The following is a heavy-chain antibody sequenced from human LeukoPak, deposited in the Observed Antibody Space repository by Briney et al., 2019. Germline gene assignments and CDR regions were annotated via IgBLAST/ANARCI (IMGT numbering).Heavy chain of an antibody. D-gene: IGHD3-22*01. Sequence: EGSLRLSCAASGFTFSSYSMNWVRQAPGKGLEWVSSISSSSSYIYYADSVKGRFTISRDNAKNSLYLQMNSLRAEDTAVYYCARAGYYYDSSGYYVMTEIDYWGQGTLVTVSS. J-gene: IGHJ4*02. CDR2: ISSSSSYI. CDR3: ARAGYYYDSSGYYVMTEIDY. CDR1: GFTFSSYS. V-gene: IGHV3-21*01.